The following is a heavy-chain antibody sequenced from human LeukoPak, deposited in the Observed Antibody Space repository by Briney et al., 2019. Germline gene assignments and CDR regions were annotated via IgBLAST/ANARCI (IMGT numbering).Heavy chain of an antibody. D-gene: IGHD6-13*01. CDR3: AKAPRIAAAG. J-gene: IGHJ4*02. CDR2: ISGSGGST. Sequence: PGGSLRLSCAASGFTVSSNYMSWVRQAPGKGLEWVSAISGSGGSTYYADSVKGRFTISRDNSKNTLYLQMNSLRAEDTAVYYCAKAPRIAAAGWGQGTLVTVSS. V-gene: IGHV3-23*01. CDR1: GFTVSSNY.